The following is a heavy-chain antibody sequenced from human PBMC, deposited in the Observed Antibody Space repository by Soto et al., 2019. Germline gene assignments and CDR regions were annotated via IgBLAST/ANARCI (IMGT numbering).Heavy chain of an antibody. CDR1: GGPFSNYA. Sequence: SVKVSYKATGGPFSNYAISWVRHTPGQGLEWMGGITPISGTPNYAQKFQGRVTFTADESTSTAYMELSSLRSEDTPVYYCARSSPVSGYYDSSGSLDYWGQGTLVTVSS. J-gene: IGHJ4*02. V-gene: IGHV1-69*01. D-gene: IGHD3-22*01. CDR2: ITPISGTP. CDR3: ARSSPVSGYYDSSGSLDY.